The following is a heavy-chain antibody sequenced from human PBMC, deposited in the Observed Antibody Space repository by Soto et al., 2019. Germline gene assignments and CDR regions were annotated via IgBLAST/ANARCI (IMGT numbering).Heavy chain of an antibody. J-gene: IGHJ5*02. D-gene: IGHD3-3*01. V-gene: IGHV4-31*03. CDR1: GGSISSGGYY. CDR2: IYYSGST. CDR3: ARGIGEIFGVVILYNWFDP. Sequence: QVQLQESGPGLVKPSQTLSLTCTVSGGSISSGGYYWSWIRQHPGKGLEWIGYIYYSGSTYYNPYLKRRVTISVDTSKNQFSLKLSSVTAADTAVYYCARGIGEIFGVVILYNWFDPWGQGTLVTVSS.